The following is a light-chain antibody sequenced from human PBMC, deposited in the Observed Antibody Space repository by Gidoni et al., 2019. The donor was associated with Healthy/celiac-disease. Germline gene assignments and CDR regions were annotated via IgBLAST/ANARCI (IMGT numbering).Light chain of an antibody. CDR2: GAS. CDR1: QSVLYSSNNQNY. J-gene: IGKJ5*01. V-gene: IGKV4-1*01. CDR3: QQYYSTPPA. Sequence: IVMTQSPDSLAVSLGERATINCKSSQSVLYSSNNQNYLAWYQQKPGQPPKLIIYGASTRESGVPDRFSGSGSGTDFTLTISSLQAEDVAVYYCQQYYSTPPAFGQXTRLEIQ.